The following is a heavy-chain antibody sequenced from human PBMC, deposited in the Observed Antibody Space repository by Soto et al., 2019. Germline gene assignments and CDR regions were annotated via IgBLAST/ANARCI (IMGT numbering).Heavy chain of an antibody. V-gene: IGHV1-69*02. CDR3: ATNRGDYYGSGSYYADDAFDI. Sequence: QVQLVQSGAEVKKPGSSVKVSCKASGGTFSSYTISWVRQAPGQGLEWMGRIIPILGIANYAQKFQGRVTTTADKSTSTAYMELSSLRSEDTAVYYCATNRGDYYGSGSYYADDAFDIWGQGTMVTVSS. CDR2: IIPILGIA. CDR1: GGTFSSYT. D-gene: IGHD3-10*01. J-gene: IGHJ3*02.